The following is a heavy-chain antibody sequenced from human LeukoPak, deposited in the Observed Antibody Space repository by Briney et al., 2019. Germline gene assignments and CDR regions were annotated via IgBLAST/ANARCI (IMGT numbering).Heavy chain of an antibody. CDR1: GFTFSSYS. Sequence: PGGSLRLSCAASGFTFSSYSMNWVRQAPGKGLEWVSYISSSSDTIYYADSVKGRFTISRDNSKNTLYLQMNSLRAEDTAVYYCARDEYDYARGLPGDFDYWGQGTLVTVSS. CDR2: ISSSSDTI. V-gene: IGHV3-48*01. D-gene: IGHD3-16*01. CDR3: ARDEYDYARGLPGDFDY. J-gene: IGHJ4*02.